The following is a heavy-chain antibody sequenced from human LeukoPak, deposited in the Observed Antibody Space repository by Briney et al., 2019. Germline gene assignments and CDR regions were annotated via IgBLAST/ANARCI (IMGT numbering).Heavy chain of an antibody. J-gene: IGHJ2*01. CDR3: AKRDGYNLYWYFDL. CDR1: GGSISTNLYY. CDR2: IYYSGTT. Sequence: SETLSLTCTVSGGSISTNLYYWVWIRQPPGKGLEWIATIYYSGTTYYNPSLKSRVTISIDTSKNQFSLKLSSVTAADTAVYYCAKRDGYNLYWYFDLWGRGTLVTVSS. D-gene: IGHD5-24*01. V-gene: IGHV4-39*01.